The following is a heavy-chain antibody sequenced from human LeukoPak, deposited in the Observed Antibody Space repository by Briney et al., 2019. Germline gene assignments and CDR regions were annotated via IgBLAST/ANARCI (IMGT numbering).Heavy chain of an antibody. Sequence: SETLSLTCTVSGGSVSSSSYYWGWIRQPPGKGLEWIGSIYYSGSAYYNPSLKSRVTISVDTSKNQFSLKLSSVTAADTAVYYCARGPPLTMRARGVPDPWGQGTLVTVSS. D-gene: IGHD3-10*01. CDR1: GGSVSSSSYY. V-gene: IGHV4-39*07. CDR2: IYYSGSA. CDR3: ARGPPLTMRARGVPDP. J-gene: IGHJ5*02.